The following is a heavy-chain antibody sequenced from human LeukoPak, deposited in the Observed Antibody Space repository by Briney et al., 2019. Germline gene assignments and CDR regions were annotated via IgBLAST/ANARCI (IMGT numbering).Heavy chain of an antibody. Sequence: ASVKVSCKASGYTLTGYYMHWVRQAPGQGLEWIGWINPNSGGTNYAQKFQGRVTMTRDTSISTAYMELSRLRSDDTAVYYCARDPLYCSGGSCYSRGPNWFDPWGQGTLVTVSS. CDR1: GYTLTGYY. CDR3: ARDPLYCSGGSCYSRGPNWFDP. V-gene: IGHV1-2*02. D-gene: IGHD2-15*01. J-gene: IGHJ5*02. CDR2: INPNSGGT.